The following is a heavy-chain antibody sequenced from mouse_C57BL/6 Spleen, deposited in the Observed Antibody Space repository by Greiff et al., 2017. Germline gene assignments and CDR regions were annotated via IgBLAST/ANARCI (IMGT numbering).Heavy chain of an antibody. Sequence: VQLQQSGAELVRPGASVKLSCTASGFNIKDDYMHWVKQRPEQGLEWIGWIDPENGDTEYASKFQGKATITADTSSNTAYLQLRSLTSEDTAVYYCTAYYSKGAWFAYWGQGTLVTVSA. CDR1: GFNIKDDY. CDR2: IDPENGDT. D-gene: IGHD2-5*01. CDR3: TAYYSKGAWFAY. J-gene: IGHJ3*01. V-gene: IGHV14-4*01.